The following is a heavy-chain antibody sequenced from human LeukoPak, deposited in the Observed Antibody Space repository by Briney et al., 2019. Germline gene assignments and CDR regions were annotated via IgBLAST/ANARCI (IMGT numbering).Heavy chain of an antibody. Sequence: ASVKVSCKASGYTFTSYDINWVRQATGQGLEWMGWMNPNSGNTGYAQKFQGRVTVTRNTSTSTAYMELSSLISEDTAVYYCARGPSGSYQYYMDVWGKGTTVTISS. D-gene: IGHD3-10*01. J-gene: IGHJ6*03. CDR1: GYTFTSYD. CDR2: MNPNSGNT. CDR3: ARGPSGSYQYYMDV. V-gene: IGHV1-8*01.